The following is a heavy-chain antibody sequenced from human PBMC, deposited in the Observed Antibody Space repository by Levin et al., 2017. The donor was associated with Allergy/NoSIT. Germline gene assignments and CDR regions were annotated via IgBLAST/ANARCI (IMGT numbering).Heavy chain of an antibody. V-gene: IGHV1-18*01. D-gene: IGHD3-10*01. CDR1: GYTFTSYG. Sequence: ASVKVSCKASGYTFTSYGFSWVRQAPGQGLEWMGWISGYNGDTNYAQKLQGRVTMTTDTSTRTAYMELRSLRSDDTAVYYCTRDSGTSSFDYWGQGTLVIVSS. CDR3: TRDSGTSSFDY. CDR2: ISGYNGDT. J-gene: IGHJ4*02.